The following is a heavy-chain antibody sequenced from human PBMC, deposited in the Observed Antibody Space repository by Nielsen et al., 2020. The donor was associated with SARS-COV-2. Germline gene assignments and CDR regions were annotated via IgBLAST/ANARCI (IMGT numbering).Heavy chain of an antibody. J-gene: IGHJ6*02. CDR2: IYYSGST. CDR1: GGSISSSSYY. CDR3: ARQYSSSFYYYYGMDV. D-gene: IGHD6-6*01. V-gene: IGHV4-39*01. Sequence: SETLSLTCTVSGGSISSSSYYWGWIRQPPGKGLEWIGSIYYSGSTYYNPSLKSRVTISVDTSKNQISLKLSSVTAADTAVYYCARQYSSSFYYYYGMDVWGQGTTVTVSS.